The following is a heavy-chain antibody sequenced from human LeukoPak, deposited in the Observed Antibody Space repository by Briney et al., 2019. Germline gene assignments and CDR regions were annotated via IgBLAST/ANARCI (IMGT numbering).Heavy chain of an antibody. CDR2: ISGSGGST. J-gene: IGHJ4*02. CDR3: AKVQTREGQYSGYDSGPYYFDY. V-gene: IGHV3-23*01. D-gene: IGHD5-12*01. CDR1: GFTFSSYA. Sequence: GGSLRLSCAASGFTFSSYAMSWVRQAPGKGLEWVSAISGSGGSTYYADSVKGRFTISRDNSKNTLYLQMNSLRAEDTAVYYCAKVQTREGQYSGYDSGPYYFDYWGQGTLVTVSS.